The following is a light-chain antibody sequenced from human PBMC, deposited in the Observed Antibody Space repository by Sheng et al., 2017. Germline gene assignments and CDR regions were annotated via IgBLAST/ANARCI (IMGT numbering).Light chain of an antibody. CDR2: DAS. J-gene: IGKJ1*01. Sequence: EVVLTQSPATLSLSPGERATLSCRTSQSVNPYLAWYQQKPGQAPRLLIYDASNRATGIPARFSGSGSGTDSTLTISSLEPDDFAVYYCQQCSSWPWTFGQGTKVDIK. CDR3: QQCSSWPWT. V-gene: IGKV3-11*01. CDR1: QSVNPY.